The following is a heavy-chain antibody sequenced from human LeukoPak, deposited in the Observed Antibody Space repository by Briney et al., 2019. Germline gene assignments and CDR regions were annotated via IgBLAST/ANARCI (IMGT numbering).Heavy chain of an antibody. D-gene: IGHD3-22*01. CDR2: IYSGGST. CDR3: ARIDYYDSSGYYRDY. J-gene: IGHJ4*02. Sequence: PGGSLRLSCAASGFTVSSNYMSWVRQAPGKGLEWVSVIYSGGSTYYADSVKGRFTISRHNSKNTLYLQMNSLRAEDTAVYYCARIDYYDSSGYYRDYWGQGTLVTVSS. V-gene: IGHV3-53*04. CDR1: GFTVSSNY.